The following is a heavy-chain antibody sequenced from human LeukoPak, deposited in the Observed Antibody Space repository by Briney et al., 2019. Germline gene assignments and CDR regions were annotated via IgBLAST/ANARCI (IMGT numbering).Heavy chain of an antibody. CDR2: ISAYNGNT. Sequence: ASVKVSCKDSGYTFTSYGISWVRQAPGQGLEWMGWISAYNGNTNYAQKLQGRVTMATDTSTSTAYMELRSLRSDDTAVYYCARGPGIAAAAALYNWFDPWGQGTLVTVSS. D-gene: IGHD6-13*01. CDR3: ARGPGIAAAAALYNWFDP. CDR1: GYTFTSYG. J-gene: IGHJ5*02. V-gene: IGHV1-18*01.